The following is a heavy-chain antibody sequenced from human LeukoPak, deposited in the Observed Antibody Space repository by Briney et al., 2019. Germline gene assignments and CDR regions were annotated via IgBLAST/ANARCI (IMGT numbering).Heavy chain of an antibody. CDR1: GFTFSSVV. Sequence: GGSLRLSCAASGFTFSSVVMSWVRQAPGKGLGWASAIRCSSGSASYADSVKGRFTNSRDNSKNTLYMQMNSLRAEDTAVYYCAARPPGGSGRGYYDYWGQGTLVTVSS. CDR2: IRCSSGSA. J-gene: IGHJ4*02. D-gene: IGHD3-10*01. V-gene: IGHV3-23*01. CDR3: AARPPGGSGRGYYDY.